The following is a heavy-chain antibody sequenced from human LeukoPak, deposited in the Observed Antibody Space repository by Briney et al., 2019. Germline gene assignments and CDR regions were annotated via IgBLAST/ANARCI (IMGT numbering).Heavy chain of an antibody. D-gene: IGHD5/OR15-5a*01. V-gene: IGHV3-23*01. Sequence: GGSLRLSCAASGFTFSSYAMSWVRQAPGKGLEWVSAISGSGGKTYYADSVKGRFTIARDNSKNKLYLQANSLRAEDTAVYYCGKGFNHDYSVIGDYWGQGTLVTVSS. CDR1: GFTFSSYA. CDR3: GKGFNHDYSVIGDY. CDR2: ISGSGGKT. J-gene: IGHJ4*02.